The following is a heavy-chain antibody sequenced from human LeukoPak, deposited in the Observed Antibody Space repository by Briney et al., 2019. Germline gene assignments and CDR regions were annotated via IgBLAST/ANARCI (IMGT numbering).Heavy chain of an antibody. CDR1: GGSLSGHY. J-gene: IGHJ6*02. CDR2: INHSGST. V-gene: IGHV4-34*01. D-gene: IGHD3-16*01. Sequence: PSETLSLTCGVYGGSLSGHYWTWIRQPPGRALEWIGEINHSGSTNYNPSLGSRVTISIDRSKNQFSLNLASVTAADRAVYYCARGMIPYHHSCGMDVWGQGTTVTVSS. CDR3: ARGMIPYHHSCGMDV.